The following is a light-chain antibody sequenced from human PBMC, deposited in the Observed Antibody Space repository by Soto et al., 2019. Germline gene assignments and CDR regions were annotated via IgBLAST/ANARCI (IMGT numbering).Light chain of an antibody. Sequence: EIVLTQSTGTLSLSPGERATLSCRASQSVSKNYLAWYQQKPGQAPRLLIYGASTSATGIPERFSGSGSGTDFTLTISRLEPEDFAVYYCQQYGSSFTFGPGTKVDIK. V-gene: IGKV3-20*01. J-gene: IGKJ3*01. CDR2: GAS. CDR3: QQYGSSFT. CDR1: QSVSKNY.